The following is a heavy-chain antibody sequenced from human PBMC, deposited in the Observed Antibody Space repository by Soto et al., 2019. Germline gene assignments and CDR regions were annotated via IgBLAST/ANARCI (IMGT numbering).Heavy chain of an antibody. D-gene: IGHD2-8*01. CDR1: GYTFTSYG. V-gene: IGHV1-18*01. CDR3: ARDLVPHSYYYYRDV. CDR2: ISAYNGNT. Sequence: ASVKVSCKASGYTFTSYGISWVRQAPGQGLEWMGWISAYNGNTNYAQKLQGRVTMTTDTSTSTAYMELRSLRSDDTAVYYCARDLVPHSYYYYRDVWGKGTTVTVSS. J-gene: IGHJ6*03.